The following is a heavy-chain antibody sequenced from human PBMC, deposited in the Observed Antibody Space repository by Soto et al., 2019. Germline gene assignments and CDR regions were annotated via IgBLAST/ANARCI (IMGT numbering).Heavy chain of an antibody. CDR1: GGSISSYY. J-gene: IGHJ4*02. V-gene: IGHV4-59*01. CDR2: IYYSGST. CDR3: AREWGGYFDY. Sequence: QVQLQESGPGLVKPSETLSLTCTVSGGSISSYYWSWIRQPPGKGLEWIGYIYYSGSTNYNPSLXRXAXIXXDTSKNQSSLKLSSVTAADTAVYYCAREWGGYFDYWGQGTLVTVSS. D-gene: IGHD3-16*01.